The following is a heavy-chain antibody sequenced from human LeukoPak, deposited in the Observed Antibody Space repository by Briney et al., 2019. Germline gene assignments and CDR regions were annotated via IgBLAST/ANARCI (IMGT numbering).Heavy chain of an antibody. Sequence: GGSLRLSCAASGFTFSSYWMSWVRQAPGKGLEWVANIKQDGSEKYYVDSVKGRFTISRDNAKNSPYLQMNSLRAEDTAVYYCARGPDYGFLSNWSQGTLVTISS. CDR1: GFTFSSYW. J-gene: IGHJ4*02. CDR2: IKQDGSEK. V-gene: IGHV3-7*01. D-gene: IGHD3/OR15-3a*01. CDR3: ARGPDYGFLSN.